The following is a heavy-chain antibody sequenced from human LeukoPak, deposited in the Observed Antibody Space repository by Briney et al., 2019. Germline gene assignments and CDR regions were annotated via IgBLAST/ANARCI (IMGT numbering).Heavy chain of an antibody. CDR2: LNPNSGCA. CDR1: VYTFTGYY. V-gene: IGHV1-2*02. D-gene: IGHD2-2*01. J-gene: IGHJ4*02. Sequence: ASVKVSCKSSVYTFTGYYMHWVRQAPGQGLEWMGWLNPNSGCADYAENFQGRVTMTMDTSISTAYMELSGLRSDDTAVFYCARGKVVAAALGGQGAQGGLSDYWGQGTLVSVSS. CDR3: ARGKVVAAALGGQGAQGGLSDY.